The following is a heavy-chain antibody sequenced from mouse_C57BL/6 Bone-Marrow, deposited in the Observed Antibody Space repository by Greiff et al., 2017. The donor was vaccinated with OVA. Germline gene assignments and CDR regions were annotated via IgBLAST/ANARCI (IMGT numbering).Heavy chain of an antibody. CDR1: GFTITDYY. D-gene: IGHD3-1*01. CDR3: AISHSARYHYSIDD. CDR2: IYPEDGST. Sequence: EVQLQESGAELVKPGASVKLSCTASGFTITDYYMCWVKQRTERGLEWIGRIYPEDGSTTYNPKFKGKATITADTSSNTAYLQISSLTTEDTADYYCAISHSARYHYSIDDWGQQTPVTVSA. J-gene: IGHJ4*01. V-gene: IGHV14-2*01.